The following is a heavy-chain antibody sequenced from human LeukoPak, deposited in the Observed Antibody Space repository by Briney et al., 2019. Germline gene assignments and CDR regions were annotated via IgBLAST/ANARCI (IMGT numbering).Heavy chain of an antibody. V-gene: IGHV3-30*18. D-gene: IGHD2-2*01. CDR3: AKLFCTSCYGSYFDY. Sequence: PGGSLRLSCAASGFTFSSYAMHWVRQAPGKGLEWVAVISYDGSNKYYADSVKGRFTISRDNSKNTLYLQMNSLRAEDTAVYYCAKLFCTSCYGSYFDYWGQGTLVTVSS. CDR1: GFTFSSYA. J-gene: IGHJ4*02. CDR2: ISYDGSNK.